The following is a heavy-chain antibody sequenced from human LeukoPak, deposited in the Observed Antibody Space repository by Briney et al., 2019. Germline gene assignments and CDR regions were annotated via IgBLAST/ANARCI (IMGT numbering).Heavy chain of an antibody. D-gene: IGHD5-18*01. CDR3: ARHLSGITGYTYGRGIDY. CDR2: ITWNSDNI. CDR1: GFTFDDYA. Sequence: GRSLRLSCAASGFTFDDYAMHWVRQAPGKCLEWVSGITWNSDNIEYADSVKGRFTISRDNAKTSLYLQMNSLRAEDTAVYYCARHLSGITGYTYGRGIDYWGQGTLVTVSS. V-gene: IGHV3-9*01. J-gene: IGHJ4*02.